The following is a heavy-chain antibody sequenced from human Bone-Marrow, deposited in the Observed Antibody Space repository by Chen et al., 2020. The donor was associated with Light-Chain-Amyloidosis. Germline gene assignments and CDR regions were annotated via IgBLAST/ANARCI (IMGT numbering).Heavy chain of an antibody. V-gene: IGHV5-51*01. CDR3: ARRRDGYNFDY. Sequence: EVQLEQSGPEVQKPGDSLKISCKGSGYTFPNYWIGWVRQMPGKGLEWMGVIYPDDSDARYSPSFEGQVTISADKSITTAYLQGRSLKASDTAMYYCARRRDGYNFDYWGQGTLVTVSS. CDR1: GYTFPNYW. CDR2: IYPDDSDA. J-gene: IGHJ4*02. D-gene: IGHD5-12*01.